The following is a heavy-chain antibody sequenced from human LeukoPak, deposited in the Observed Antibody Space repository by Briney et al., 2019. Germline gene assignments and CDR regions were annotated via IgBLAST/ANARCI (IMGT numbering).Heavy chain of an antibody. CDR1: GFTFSSYS. CDR3: ARSNQADDY. V-gene: IGHV3-74*01. D-gene: IGHD1-14*01. CDR2: INPGGSSI. J-gene: IGHJ4*02. Sequence: GGSLRLSCAASGFTFSSYSMHWVRQVPGKGLVWVARINPGGSSITYADSVKGRFTISRDNAKNTLYLQMDSLRAEDTGVYYCARSNQADDYWGQGTLVTVSS.